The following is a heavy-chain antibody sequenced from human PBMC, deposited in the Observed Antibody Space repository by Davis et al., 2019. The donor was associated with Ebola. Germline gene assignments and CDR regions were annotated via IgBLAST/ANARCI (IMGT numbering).Heavy chain of an antibody. V-gene: IGHV4-39*01. CDR3: ARRITGSYSDY. Sequence: SETLSLTCSVSGASVSSTRYHWGWIRQPPGKGLEWIGSIYSSGNTYYNPSLKRRVTISLDTSRNQFSLNLYSVTAADTAVYYCARRITGSYSDYWGQGLLVTVTT. D-gene: IGHD3-10*01. CDR1: GASVSSTRYH. J-gene: IGHJ4*02. CDR2: IYSSGNT.